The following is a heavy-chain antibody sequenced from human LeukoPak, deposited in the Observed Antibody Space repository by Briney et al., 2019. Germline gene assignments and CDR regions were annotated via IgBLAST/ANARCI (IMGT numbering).Heavy chain of an antibody. D-gene: IGHD6-19*01. Sequence: GASVKVSCKASGYTFTGYHMHWVRQAPGQGLEWMGRIIPILGIANYAQKFQGRVTITADKSTSTAYMELSSLRSEDTAVYYCAASSGHSSALDYWGQGTLVTVSS. CDR2: IIPILGIA. V-gene: IGHV1-69*02. CDR1: GYTFTGYH. J-gene: IGHJ4*02. CDR3: AASSGHSSALDY.